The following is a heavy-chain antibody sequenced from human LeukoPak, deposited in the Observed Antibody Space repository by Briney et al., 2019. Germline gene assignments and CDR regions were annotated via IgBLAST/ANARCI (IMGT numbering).Heavy chain of an antibody. V-gene: IGHV4-61*02. CDR2: IYTSGST. CDR1: GGSISSGSYY. D-gene: IGHD1-1*01. Sequence: PSETLSLTCTVSGGSISSGSYYWSWIRQPAGKGLEWIGRIYTSGSTNYNPSLKSRVTISVDTSKNHFSLRLSSVTAADTAIYYCARGSQLELDYWGQGTLVTVSS. CDR3: ARGSQLELDY. J-gene: IGHJ4*02.